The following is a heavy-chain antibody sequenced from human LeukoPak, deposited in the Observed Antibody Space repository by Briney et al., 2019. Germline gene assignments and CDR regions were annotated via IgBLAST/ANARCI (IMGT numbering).Heavy chain of an antibody. J-gene: IGHJ6*02. CDR2: IDHGGVP. CDR3: ARGLYHDLLTGYYKGDYYYYGMDV. V-gene: IGHV4-34*01. D-gene: IGHD3-9*01. Sequence: PSETLSLTCTVYGGSFSGYFWSWIRQSPGKALEWIGEIDHGGVPNYNPSLLSRVPISLDTSSKQFSLRLTSVTAADTAVYYCARGLYHDLLTGYYKGDYYYYGMDVWGQGTTVTVSS. CDR1: GGSFSGYF.